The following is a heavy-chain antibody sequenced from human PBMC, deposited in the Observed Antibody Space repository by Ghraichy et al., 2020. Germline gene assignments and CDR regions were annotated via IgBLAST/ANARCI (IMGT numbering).Heavy chain of an antibody. D-gene: IGHD3-22*01. CDR2: IYYSGST. Sequence: SQTLSLTCTVSGGSISSYYWSWIRQPPGKGLEWIGYIYYSGSTNYNPSLKSRVTISVDTSKNQFSLKLSSVTAADTAVYYCARSYGAYYDSSGYYSRPFDYWGQGTLVTVSS. V-gene: IGHV4-59*01. CDR3: ARSYGAYYDSSGYYSRPFDY. CDR1: GGSISSYY. J-gene: IGHJ4*02.